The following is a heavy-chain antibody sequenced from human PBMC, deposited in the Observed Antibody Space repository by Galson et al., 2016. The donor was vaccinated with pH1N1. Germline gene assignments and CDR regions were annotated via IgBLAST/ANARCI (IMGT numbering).Heavy chain of an antibody. J-gene: IGHJ2*01. CDR1: GFTFTSSA. CDR2: IRQDGSEK. Sequence: SLRLSCAASGFTFTSSALHWVRQAPGKGLEWVANIRQDGSEKYYVDSVKGRFTISRDNAKNSMYLHMNSLRAEDTPLYYSARRYFDHCGRGTLVTVSS. V-gene: IGHV3-7*01. CDR3: ARRYFDH.